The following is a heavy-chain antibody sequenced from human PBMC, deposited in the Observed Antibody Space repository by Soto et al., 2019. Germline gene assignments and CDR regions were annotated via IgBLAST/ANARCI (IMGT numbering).Heavy chain of an antibody. Sequence: EVQLVESGGGLVQPGGSLRLSFASSGFTFSDHYMDWVRQAPGKGLEWVRSTRKKVNSYTPEYATYVKARFTISRDDSKNSLYLEMNSLTTEDTAVYYCARDYCTGRGWFDPWGQGTLVTVSS. CDR1: GFTFSDHY. J-gene: IGHJ5*02. D-gene: IGHD3-10*01. CDR2: TRKKVNSYTP. V-gene: IGHV3-72*01. CDR3: ARDYCTGRGWFDP.